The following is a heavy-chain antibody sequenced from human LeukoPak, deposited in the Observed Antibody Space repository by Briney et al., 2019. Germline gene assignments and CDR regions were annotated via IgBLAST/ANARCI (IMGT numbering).Heavy chain of an antibody. Sequence: GASVKVSCKASGYTFTSYGISWVRQAPGQGLEWMGWINAYDGNTNYAQKLQGRVTMTTDTSTSTAYMELRSLRSDDTAVYYCARDAADIVVVPALQHYYFDYWGQGTLVTVSS. V-gene: IGHV1-18*01. CDR1: GYTFTSYG. CDR3: ARDAADIVVVPALQHYYFDY. CDR2: INAYDGNT. J-gene: IGHJ4*02. D-gene: IGHD2-2*01.